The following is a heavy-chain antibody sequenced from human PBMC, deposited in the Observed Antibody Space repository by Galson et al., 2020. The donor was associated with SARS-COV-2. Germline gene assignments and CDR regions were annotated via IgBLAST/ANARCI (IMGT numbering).Heavy chain of an antibody. CDR2: INHSGST. Sequence: LETLSLTCAVYGGSFSGYYWSWIRQPPGKGLEWIGEINHSGSTNYNPSLKSRVTISVDTSKNQFSLKLSSVTAADTAVYYCARAERSGSYSYYYCYMDVWGKGTTVTVSS. CDR1: GGSFSGYY. CDR3: ARAERSGSYSYYYCYMDV. V-gene: IGHV4-34*01. J-gene: IGHJ6*03. D-gene: IGHD1-26*01.